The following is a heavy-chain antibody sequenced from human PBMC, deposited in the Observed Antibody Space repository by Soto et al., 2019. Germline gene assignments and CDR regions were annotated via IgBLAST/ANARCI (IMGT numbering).Heavy chain of an antibody. V-gene: IGHV1-3*04. CDR3: AREDVGAAKHFDN. Sequence: QVPLVQSGAELKKPGASVKVSCKASGYTFIEYVIHWVRQAPGHRLEWMGWINTGNGNKKYSQKFQGRVTITMSTSASTAYMELSSLKSEDTAVYYSAREDVGAAKHFDNWGQGTLVTVSS. D-gene: IGHD1-26*01. J-gene: IGHJ4*02. CDR2: INTGNGNK. CDR1: GYTFIEYV.